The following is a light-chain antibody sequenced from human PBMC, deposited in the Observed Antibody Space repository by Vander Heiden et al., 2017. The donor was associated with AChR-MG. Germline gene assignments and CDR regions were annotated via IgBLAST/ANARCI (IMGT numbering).Light chain of an antibody. Sequence: EILLTQSPGTLSLSPGERAPLSCRASPTVSSSYLAWYQQKPGQAPRLLIYGASSRATGIPDRFSGSWSATDFTLTISRLEPEDFVVYYCQQYGSSLITFGQGTRLEIK. CDR2: GAS. V-gene: IGKV3-20*01. CDR1: PTVSSSY. J-gene: IGKJ5*01. CDR3: QQYGSSLIT.